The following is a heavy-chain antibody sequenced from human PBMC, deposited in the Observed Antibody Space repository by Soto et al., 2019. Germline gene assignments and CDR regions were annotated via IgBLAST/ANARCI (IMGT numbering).Heavy chain of an antibody. J-gene: IGHJ6*02. CDR2: IFSNDEK. CDR1: GFSLRNSKMG. CDR3: ARINDIVTGYYDRDRDYDYYGMDV. D-gene: IGHD3-9*01. V-gene: IGHV2-26*01. Sequence: QVTLKESGPVLVKPTETLTLTCTVSGFSLRNSKMGVSWIRQPPGKAPEWLAHIFSNDEKSYSTSLKSRLTIYHDTSKSQVVLNMTNMDHVDTATYYCARINDIVTGYYDRDRDYDYYGMDVWGQGTTVTVSS.